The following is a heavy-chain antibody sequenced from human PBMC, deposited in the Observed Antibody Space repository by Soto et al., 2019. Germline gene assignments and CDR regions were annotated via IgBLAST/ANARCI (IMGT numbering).Heavy chain of an antibody. Sequence: GASVKVSCKASGYTFTNYYMHWVRQAPGQGLEWKGIINPTSGTTTYAQKFQGRVTMTRDTSTTTVYMELNSLRSGDTAEYYCSHVGTVMFTGVQYYFDYWGQGTLVTVSS. J-gene: IGHJ4*02. CDR1: GYTFTNYY. CDR3: SHVGTVMFTGVQYYFDY. CDR2: INPTSGTT. D-gene: IGHD3-16*01. V-gene: IGHV1-46*01.